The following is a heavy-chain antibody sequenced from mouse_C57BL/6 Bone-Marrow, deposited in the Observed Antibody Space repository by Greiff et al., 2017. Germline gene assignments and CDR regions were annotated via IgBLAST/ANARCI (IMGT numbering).Heavy chain of an antibody. CDR2: IRSKSNNYAT. Sequence: EVKVVESGGGLVQPKGSLKLSCAASGFSFNTYAMNWVRQAPGKGLEWVARIRSKSNNYATYYADSVKDRFTISRDDSESMLYLQMNNLKTEDTAMYYCVRQGGNYGDGFAYWGQGTLVTVSA. D-gene: IGHD2-1*01. V-gene: IGHV10-1*01. J-gene: IGHJ3*01. CDR3: VRQGGNYGDGFAY. CDR1: GFSFNTYA.